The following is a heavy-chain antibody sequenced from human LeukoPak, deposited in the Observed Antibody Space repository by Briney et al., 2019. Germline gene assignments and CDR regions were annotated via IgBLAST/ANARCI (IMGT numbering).Heavy chain of an antibody. CDR2: IIPIFGTA. V-gene: IGHV1-69*13. Sequence: SVKVSCKASGGTFSSYAISWVRQAPGQGLEWMGGIIPIFGTANYAQKFQGRVTITAGESTSTAYMELSSLRSEDTAVYYCAVGRRIAAAGMYNWFDPWGQGTLVTVSS. J-gene: IGHJ5*02. D-gene: IGHD6-13*01. CDR3: AVGRRIAAAGMYNWFDP. CDR1: GGTFSSYA.